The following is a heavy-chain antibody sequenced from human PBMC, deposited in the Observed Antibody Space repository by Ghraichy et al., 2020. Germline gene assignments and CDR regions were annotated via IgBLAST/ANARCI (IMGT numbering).Heavy chain of an antibody. J-gene: IGHJ4*02. V-gene: IGHV3-48*02. Sequence: LSLTCAASGFTFSIYNMNWVRQAPGKGLEWVSYISSSSSTIYYADSVKGRFTISRDNAKNSLYLQMNSLRDEDTAVYYCARGSIVADSSFDYWGQGTLVTVSS. CDR1: GFTFSIYN. CDR2: ISSSSSTI. CDR3: ARGSIVADSSFDY. D-gene: IGHD5-12*01.